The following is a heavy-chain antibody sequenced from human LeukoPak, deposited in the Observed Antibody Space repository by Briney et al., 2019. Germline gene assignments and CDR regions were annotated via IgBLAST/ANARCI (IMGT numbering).Heavy chain of an antibody. CDR2: MNPNSGNT. CDR3: ARGYALYCSSTSCYSGDAFDI. V-gene: IGHV1-8*03. J-gene: IGHJ3*02. D-gene: IGHD2-2*01. CDR1: GYTFTGYY. Sequence: ASVKVSCKASGYTFTGYYMHWVRQATGQGLEWMGWMNPNSGNTGYAQKFQGRVTITRNTSISTAYMELSSLRSEDTAVYYCARGYALYCSSTSCYSGDAFDIWGQGTMVTVSS.